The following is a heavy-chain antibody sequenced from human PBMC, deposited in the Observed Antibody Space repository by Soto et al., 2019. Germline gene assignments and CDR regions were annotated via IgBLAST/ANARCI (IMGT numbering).Heavy chain of an antibody. D-gene: IGHD3-10*01. Sequence: ASVKVSCKASGYTFTSYYMPWVRQAPVRGLEWMGIINPSGRSTSYAQKFQGRVTMTRDTSKSTVYMELSSLRSEDTAVYYCARDSAPGIGPWGQGPLVTVSS. V-gene: IGHV1-46*01. CDR2: INPSGRST. J-gene: IGHJ5*02. CDR1: GYTFTSYY. CDR3: ARDSAPGIGP.